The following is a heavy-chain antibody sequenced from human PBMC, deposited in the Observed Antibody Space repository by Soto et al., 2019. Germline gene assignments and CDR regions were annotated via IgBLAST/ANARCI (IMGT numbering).Heavy chain of an antibody. Sequence: SETLSLTCAVYGGSFSGYYWSWIRQPPGKGLEWIGEINHSGSTNYNPSLKSRVTISVDTSKNQFSLKLSSVTAADTAVYYCAREYSSSWYGHYYYYYYMDVWGKGTTVTVSS. CDR3: AREYSSSWYGHYYYYYYMDV. CDR1: GGSFSGYY. J-gene: IGHJ6*03. V-gene: IGHV4-34*01. D-gene: IGHD6-13*01. CDR2: INHSGST.